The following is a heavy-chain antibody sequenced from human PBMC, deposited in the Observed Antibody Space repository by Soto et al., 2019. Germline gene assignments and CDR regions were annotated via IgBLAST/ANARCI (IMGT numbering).Heavy chain of an antibody. J-gene: IGHJ4*02. CDR2: IYYSGST. V-gene: IGHV4-31*03. D-gene: IGHD2-15*01. CDR3: ARGCSGGSCYSH. CDR1: GGSISSGGYY. Sequence: QVQLQESGPGLVKPSQTLSLTCTVSGGSISSGGYYWSWIRQHPGKGLEWIGYIYYSGSTYYNPCLKSRGTISVDTSKNQFSLKLSSVTAADTAVYYCARGCSGGSCYSHWGQGTLVTVSS.